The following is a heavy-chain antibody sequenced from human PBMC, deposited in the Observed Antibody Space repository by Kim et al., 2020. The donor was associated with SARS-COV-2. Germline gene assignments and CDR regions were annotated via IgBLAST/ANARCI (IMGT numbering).Heavy chain of an antibody. D-gene: IGHD1-1*01. CDR3: ATRDDEYFQH. J-gene: IGHJ1*01. CDR2: ET. Sequence: ETIYAQKFQDRVTMTEDTSTDTAYMELSSLRSEDTAVYYCATRDDEYFQHWGQGTLVTVSS. V-gene: IGHV1-24*01.